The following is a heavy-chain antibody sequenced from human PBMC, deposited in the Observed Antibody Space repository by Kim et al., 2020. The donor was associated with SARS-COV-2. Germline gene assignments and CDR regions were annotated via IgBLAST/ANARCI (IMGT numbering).Heavy chain of an antibody. V-gene: IGHV1-2*06. D-gene: IGHD5-18*01. CDR2: ISPNSGDT. CDR1: AHTFTGYY. Sequence: ASVKVSCKVSAHTFTGYYLHWVRQAPGQGLEWMGRISPNSGDTHYAQSFQGRVTMTRDTSINSVYMERGSRQSDDRPVYYVAREEAGSGLHLWFPSWGQG. J-gene: IGHJ5*02. CDR3: AREEAGSGLHLWFPS.